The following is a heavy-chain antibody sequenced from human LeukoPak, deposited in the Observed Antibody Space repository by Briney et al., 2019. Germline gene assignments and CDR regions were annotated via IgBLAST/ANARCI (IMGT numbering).Heavy chain of an antibody. CDR1: GGSISSSSYY. CDR3: ARATTVTTILLDP. V-gene: IGHV4-39*01. J-gene: IGHJ5*02. D-gene: IGHD4-11*01. Sequence: PSETLSLTCTVPGGSISSSSYYWGWIRQPPGKGLEWIGSIYYSGSTYYNPSLKSRVTISVDTSKNQFSLKLSSVTAADTAVYYCARATTVTTILLDPWGQGTLVTVSS. CDR2: IYYSGST.